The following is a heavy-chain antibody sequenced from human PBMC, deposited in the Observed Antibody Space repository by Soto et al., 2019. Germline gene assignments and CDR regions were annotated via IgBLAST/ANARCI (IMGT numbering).Heavy chain of an antibody. CDR2: IYYSGST. CDR3: ASRTGTTRYHYYYYGMDV. CDR1: GGSISSGDYY. Sequence: PSETLSLTCTVSGGSISSGDYYWSWIRQPPGKGLEWIGYIYYSGSTYYNPSLKSRVTISVDTSKNQFSLKLSSVTAADTAVYYCASRTGTTRYHYYYYGMDVWGQGTTVTVSS. D-gene: IGHD1-1*01. V-gene: IGHV4-30-4*01. J-gene: IGHJ6*02.